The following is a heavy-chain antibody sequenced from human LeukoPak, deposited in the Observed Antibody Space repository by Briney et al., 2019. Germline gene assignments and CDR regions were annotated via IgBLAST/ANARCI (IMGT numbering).Heavy chain of an antibody. J-gene: IGHJ4*02. CDR3: ARQLGYCSSTSCYADKVDY. V-gene: IGHV4-39*01. CDR1: GGSISNNNYY. D-gene: IGHD2-2*01. CDR2: FHYSGTT. Sequence: SETLSLTCTVSGGSISNNNYYWGWIRQPPGKGLEWIGSFHYSGTTYYNPSLRSRITISRDTSKNQFSLKLSSVTAADTAVYYCARQLGYCSSTSCYADKVDYWGQGTLVTVSS.